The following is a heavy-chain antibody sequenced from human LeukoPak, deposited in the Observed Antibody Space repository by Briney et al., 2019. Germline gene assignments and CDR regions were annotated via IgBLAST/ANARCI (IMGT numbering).Heavy chain of an antibody. Sequence: PSETLSLTCTVSGGAISIYYWNWIRQPPGKGLEWIGYIDYSGSTNYNPSLKSRVTISVDTSKNQFSLKLSSVTAADTAVYYCARLKFYDSTGYSPGYYMDVWGKGTTVSVFS. V-gene: IGHV4-59*08. CDR3: ARLKFYDSTGYSPGYYMDV. CDR2: IDYSGST. D-gene: IGHD3-22*01. J-gene: IGHJ6*03. CDR1: GGAISIYY.